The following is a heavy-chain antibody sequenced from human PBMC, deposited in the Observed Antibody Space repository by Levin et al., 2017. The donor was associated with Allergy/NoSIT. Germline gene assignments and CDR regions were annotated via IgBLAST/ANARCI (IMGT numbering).Heavy chain of an antibody. J-gene: IGHJ4*02. Sequence: LSLTCAASGFTFSSYWMSWVRQAPGKGLEWVANIKQDGSEKYYVDSVKGRFTISRDNAKNSLYLQMNSLRAEDTAVYYCARDFDLGYCSSTSCYIFDYWGQGTLVTVSS. CDR2: IKQDGSEK. CDR3: ARDFDLGYCSSTSCYIFDY. CDR1: GFTFSSYW. V-gene: IGHV3-7*01. D-gene: IGHD2-2*02.